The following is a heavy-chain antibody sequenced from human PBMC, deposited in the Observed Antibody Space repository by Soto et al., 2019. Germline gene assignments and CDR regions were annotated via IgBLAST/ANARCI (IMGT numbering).Heavy chain of an antibody. CDR3: AKRDSSGHFDY. V-gene: IGHV3-9*01. D-gene: IGHD3-22*01. CDR2: ISWNSGSI. Sequence: GGSLRLSCAASGFTFDDYAMHWVRQAPGKGLEWVSGISWNSGSIGYADSVKGRFTISRDNAKNSLYLQMNSLRAEDTALYYCAKRDSSGHFDYWGQGTLVTVS. CDR1: GFTFDDYA. J-gene: IGHJ4*02.